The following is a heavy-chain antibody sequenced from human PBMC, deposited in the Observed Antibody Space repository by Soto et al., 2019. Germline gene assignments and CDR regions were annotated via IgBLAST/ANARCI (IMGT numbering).Heavy chain of an antibody. J-gene: IGHJ4*02. CDR2: VRGSSGGT. Sequence: EVQLLESEGGLVQPGGSLRLSCTASGITFSSYAMTWVRQVPGKGLEWVSSVRGSSGGTYYADAVKGRFTISRDNSKNTLYLQMNSLRAEDTAIYYCAKDPNGDYVGAFDSWGQGALVTVSS. V-gene: IGHV3-23*01. D-gene: IGHD4-17*01. CDR3: AKDPNGDYVGAFDS. CDR1: GITFSSYA.